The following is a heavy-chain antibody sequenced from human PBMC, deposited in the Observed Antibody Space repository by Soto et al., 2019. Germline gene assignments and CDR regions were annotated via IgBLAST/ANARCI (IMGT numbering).Heavy chain of an antibody. CDR2: ILVGGRT. CDR1: GFICSSYD. J-gene: IGHJ3*02. Sequence: GGSLRLSCAASGFICSSYDMSWVRQAPGKGLEWVSTILVGGRTFYVDSVKGRFTISRDSSQNTVYLQMNSLTAGDTALYYCAKATATGGGAFDICGQGTMGTVSS. D-gene: IGHD2-8*02. V-gene: IGHV3-23*01. CDR3: AKATATGGGAFDI.